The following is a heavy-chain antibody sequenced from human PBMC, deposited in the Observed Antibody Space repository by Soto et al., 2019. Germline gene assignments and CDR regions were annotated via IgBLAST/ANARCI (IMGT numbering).Heavy chain of an antibody. V-gene: IGHV3-21*01. CDR2: ISSSGTFK. CDR1: GFIFTTNS. CDR3: ARDPPHGGTSSWDADS. Sequence: GGSLRLSCEASGFIFTTNSMNWVRQVPGKGLQWLSSISSSGTFKSYGDSVKGRFTISRDNAKNSLFLQMNNLSGEDTGLYYCARDPPHGGTSSWDADSWGPGTLVTV. D-gene: IGHD2-15*01. J-gene: IGHJ4*02.